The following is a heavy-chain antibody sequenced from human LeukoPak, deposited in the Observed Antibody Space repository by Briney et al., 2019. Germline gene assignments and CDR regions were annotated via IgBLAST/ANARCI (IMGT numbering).Heavy chain of an antibody. J-gene: IGHJ4*02. CDR1: EFTFSSYW. D-gene: IGHD4-17*01. CDR2: IKQDGGQI. V-gene: IGHV3-7*01. CDR3: ARLGARQMLEY. Sequence: GGSLRLSCAASEFTFSSYWMSWVRQAPGKGLEWVANIKQDGGQIYYLESVKGRFAVSRDNAKNSLYLQMNSLRAEDTAVYYCARLGARQMLEYWGQGTLVTVSS.